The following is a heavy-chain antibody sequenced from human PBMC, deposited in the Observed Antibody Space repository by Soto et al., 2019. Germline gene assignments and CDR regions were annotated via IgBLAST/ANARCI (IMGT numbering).Heavy chain of an antibody. CDR3: AADVRELLFGY. CDR1: GGTFSSYA. CDR2: IIPIFGTA. D-gene: IGHD1-26*01. J-gene: IGHJ4*02. V-gene: IGHV1-69*06. Sequence: GSSVKVSCKASGGTFSSYAISWVRQAPGQGLEWMGGIIPIFGTANYAQKFQGRVTITADKSTSTAYMELSSLRSEDTAVYYCAADVRELLFGYWGQGTLVTVSS.